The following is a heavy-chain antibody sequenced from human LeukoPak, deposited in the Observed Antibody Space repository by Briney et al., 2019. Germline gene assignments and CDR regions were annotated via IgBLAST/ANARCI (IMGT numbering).Heavy chain of an antibody. Sequence: SETLSLTCTVSGGSISSSSYYWGWIRQPPGKGLEWIGSIYYSGSTYYNPSLKSRATISVDTSKNQFSLKLSSVTAADTAVYYCARDQEQLVPDYWGQGTLVTVSS. J-gene: IGHJ4*02. D-gene: IGHD6-13*01. V-gene: IGHV4-39*07. CDR3: ARDQEQLVPDY. CDR1: GGSISSSSYY. CDR2: IYYSGST.